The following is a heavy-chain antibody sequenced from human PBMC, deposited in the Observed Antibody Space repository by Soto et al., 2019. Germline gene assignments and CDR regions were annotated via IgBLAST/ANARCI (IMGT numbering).Heavy chain of an antibody. CDR3: ARRNDAFDI. V-gene: IGHV4-34*01. CDR2: INHSGST. CDR1: GGSFSGYY. J-gene: IGHJ3*02. Sequence: SETLSLTCAVYGGSFSGYYWSWIRQPPGKGLEWIGEINHSGSTNYNPSLKSRVTISVDTSKNQFSLKLSSVTAADTAVCYCARRNDAFDIWGQGTMVTVSS.